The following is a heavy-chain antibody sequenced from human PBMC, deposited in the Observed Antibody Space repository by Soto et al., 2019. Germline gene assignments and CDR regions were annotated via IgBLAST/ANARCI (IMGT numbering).Heavy chain of an antibody. V-gene: IGHV4-59*08. CDR1: GDSIASYY. D-gene: IGHD3-10*01. J-gene: IGHJ6*02. CDR2: IYYTGST. CDR3: ARHAFGSGFYYGMGV. Sequence: SETLSLTCTVSGDSIASYYWSWIRQPPGKGLEWLGYIYYTGSTTYNPSLKSRVTISLDTSKNQFSLKLNSVTAADTAVYYCARHAFGSGFYYGMGVWGQGTTVTVSS.